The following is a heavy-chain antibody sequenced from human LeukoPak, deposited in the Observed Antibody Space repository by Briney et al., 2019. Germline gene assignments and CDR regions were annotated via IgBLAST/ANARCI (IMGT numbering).Heavy chain of an antibody. CDR3: ARGLGDY. J-gene: IGHJ4*02. CDR2: INHRGST. Sequence: SETLSFTCAVYGGSFSGYYWRWLRQPPGKGLEWIGEINHRGSTYYKPSLKSRVTISVDTSKNQLSLKRSSVTAADTAVYYCARGLGDYWGQGTLVTVSS. V-gene: IGHV4-34*01. CDR1: GGSFSGYY.